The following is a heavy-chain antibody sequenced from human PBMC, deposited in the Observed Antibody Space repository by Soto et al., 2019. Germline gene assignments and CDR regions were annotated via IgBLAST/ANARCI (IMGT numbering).Heavy chain of an antibody. J-gene: IGHJ4*02. CDR1: GFTFSNAW. CDR2: IKSKTDGGTT. CDR3: TTLPEWELPLYYFDY. D-gene: IGHD1-26*01. V-gene: IGHV3-15*07. Sequence: PGGSLRLSCAASGFTFSNAWMNWVRQAPGKGLEWVGRIKSKTDGGTTDYAAPVKGRFTISRDDSKNTLYLQMNSLKTEDTAVYYCTTLPEWELPLYYFDYWGQGTLVTVSS.